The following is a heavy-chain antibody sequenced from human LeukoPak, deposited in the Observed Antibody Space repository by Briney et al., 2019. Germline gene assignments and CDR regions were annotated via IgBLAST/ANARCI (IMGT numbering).Heavy chain of an antibody. Sequence: SETLSLTCIVSGVSIRSGDYYWGWIRQPPGKSLEWIGCMSSGGSFFYNPSLENRVTITVDTSKNQFSLKLSSVTAADTAVYYCTRGSIAYYYMDVWGKGTTVTISS. J-gene: IGHJ6*03. CDR2: MSSGGSF. CDR1: GVSIRSGDYY. D-gene: IGHD3-22*01. V-gene: IGHV4-39*07. CDR3: TRGSIAYYYMDV.